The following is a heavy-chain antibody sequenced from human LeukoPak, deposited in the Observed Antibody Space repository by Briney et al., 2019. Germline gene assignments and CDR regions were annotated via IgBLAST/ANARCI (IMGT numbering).Heavy chain of an antibody. Sequence: ASVKVSCKASGYTFTGYYMHWVRQAPGQGLEWMGWINPNSGGTNYAQKFQGRVTMTRDTSISTAYMELSRLRSDDTAVYYCARARYGDYENNFDYWGQGTLVTVSS. D-gene: IGHD4-17*01. J-gene: IGHJ4*02. CDR3: ARARYGDYENNFDY. V-gene: IGHV1-2*02. CDR1: GYTFTGYY. CDR2: INPNSGGT.